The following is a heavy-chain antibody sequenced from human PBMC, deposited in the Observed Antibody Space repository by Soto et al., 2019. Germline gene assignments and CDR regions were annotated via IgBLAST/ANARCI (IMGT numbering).Heavy chain of an antibody. V-gene: IGHV1-69*06. Sequence: QVQLVQSGAEVKKPGSSVKVSCKASGGTFSSYAISWVRQAPGQGLEWMGGIIPIFGTANYAQKFQGRVRSRADKSTSTRYMELGSLRGEDTAVDYCGGGRGGDVMDVWGQGTTVAVAS. CDR2: IIPIFGTA. J-gene: IGHJ6*02. D-gene: IGHD3-16*01. CDR3: GGGRGGDVMDV. CDR1: GGTFSSYA.